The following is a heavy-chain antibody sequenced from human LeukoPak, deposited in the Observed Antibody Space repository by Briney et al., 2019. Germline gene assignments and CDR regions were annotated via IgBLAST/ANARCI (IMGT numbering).Heavy chain of an antibody. CDR1: GYTFTSYG. J-gene: IGHJ4*02. D-gene: IGHD3-10*01. CDR2: ISAYNGNT. V-gene: IGHV1-18*01. CDR3: ARSEVLLWFGELGGY. Sequence: VASVKVSCKASGYTFTSYGISWVRQAPGQGLEWMGWISAYNGNTNYAQKLQGRVTMTTDTSTSTAHMELRSLRSDDTAVYYCARSEVLLWFGELGGYWGQGTLVTVSS.